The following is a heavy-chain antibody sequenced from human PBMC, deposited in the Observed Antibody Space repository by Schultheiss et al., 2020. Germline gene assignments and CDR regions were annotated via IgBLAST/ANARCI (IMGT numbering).Heavy chain of an antibody. CDR1: GFTFSSYG. D-gene: IGHD1-26*01. J-gene: IGHJ4*02. CDR3: ARSYRRDFDY. Sequence: GGSLRLSCAASGFTFSSYGMHWVRQAPGKGLEWVSVIYSGGSTYYADSVKGRFTISRDNSKNTLYLQMNSLRAEDTAVYYCARSYRRDFDYWGQGTLVTVSS. V-gene: IGHV3-NL1*01. CDR2: IYSGGST.